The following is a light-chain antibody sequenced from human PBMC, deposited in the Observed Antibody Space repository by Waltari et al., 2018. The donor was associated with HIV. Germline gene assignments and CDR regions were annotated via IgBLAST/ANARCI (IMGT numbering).Light chain of an antibody. V-gene: IGLV3-10*01. Sequence: VSPGQTARITCSGDALPKKYAYWFQQKSGQAPVVVIHEDSKRPSGIPERFSGSSSGTVATLTIRWAQAEDEAVYHCYSLDYRGNHGVFGGGTTLTVL. J-gene: IGLJ3*02. CDR1: ALPKKY. CDR3: YSLDYRGNHGV. CDR2: EDS.